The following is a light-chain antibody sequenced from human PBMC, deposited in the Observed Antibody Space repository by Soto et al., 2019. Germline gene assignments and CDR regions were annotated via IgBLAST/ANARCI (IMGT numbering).Light chain of an antibody. J-gene: IGKJ2*01. CDR1: QSINTY. CDR3: QQSSTTPYT. Sequence: DIQMTQSPSSLPASVGDRVTITCRASQSINTYLNWYQQSPGKPPNLLIYAASGLPSGVPSRFSGSGSGTNFSLTISSLQPADFATYYCQQSSTTPYTFGQGTKLEI. CDR2: AAS. V-gene: IGKV1-39*01.